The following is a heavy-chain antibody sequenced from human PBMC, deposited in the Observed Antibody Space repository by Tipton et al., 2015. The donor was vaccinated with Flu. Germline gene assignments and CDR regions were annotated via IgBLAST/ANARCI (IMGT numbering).Heavy chain of an antibody. CDR1: DDSISSGRYY. J-gene: IGHJ6*02. Sequence: TLSLTCTVSDDSISSGRYYWGWIRQPPGKGLEWIANLYYSRSTYYNPSLKSRVTISMDTSKSHFFLRLTSVTAADTAVYYCARDGGVGSGWSYSGGNYYYGMDVWGQGTTVIVSS. D-gene: IGHD6-19*01. CDR3: ARDGGVGSGWSYSGGNYYYGMDV. CDR2: LYYSRST. V-gene: IGHV4-39*07.